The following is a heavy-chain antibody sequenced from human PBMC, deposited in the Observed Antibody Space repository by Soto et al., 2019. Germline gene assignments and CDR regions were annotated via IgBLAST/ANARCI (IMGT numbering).Heavy chain of an antibody. V-gene: IGHV3-23*01. CDR3: TKDWVVVSTIPHL. Sequence: EEQLLQSGGGLVQPGGSLRLSCAASGFSFNDYAMSWIRQAPGKGLEWVSGISASGASIHYADSVKGRFIVSRDNSNSALYLQMSSLRVEDTAMYYCTKDWVVVSTIPHLWGQGTRVTVSS. CDR2: ISASGASI. D-gene: IGHD5-12*01. CDR1: GFSFNDYA. J-gene: IGHJ5*02.